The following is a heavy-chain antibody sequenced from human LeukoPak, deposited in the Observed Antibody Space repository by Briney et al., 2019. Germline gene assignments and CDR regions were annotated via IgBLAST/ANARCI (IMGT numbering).Heavy chain of an antibody. Sequence: GGSLRLSCAASGFTFSSYWMSWVRQAPGKGLEWVANIKQDGSEKYYVDSVKGRFTISRDNAKNSLYLQMNSLRAEDTAVYYCTRVLEYDCSGYYYVRTEYYFDYWGQGTLVTVSS. CDR1: GFTFSSYW. CDR2: IKQDGSEK. D-gene: IGHD3-22*01. CDR3: TRVLEYDCSGYYYVRTEYYFDY. V-gene: IGHV3-7*01. J-gene: IGHJ4*02.